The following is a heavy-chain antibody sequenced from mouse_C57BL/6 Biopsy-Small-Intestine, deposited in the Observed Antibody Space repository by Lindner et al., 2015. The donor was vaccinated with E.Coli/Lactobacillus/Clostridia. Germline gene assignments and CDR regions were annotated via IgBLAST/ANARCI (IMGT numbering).Heavy chain of an antibody. D-gene: IGHD4-1*01. CDR3: ARGTGRGLDY. J-gene: IGHJ2*01. V-gene: IGHV5-17*01. CDR2: ISSDISTI. CDR1: GFTFSDYG. Sequence: QLQESGGGLVKPGGSLKLSCAASGFTFSDYGMHWVRQAPEKGLEWVAYISSDISTINYADTVKGRFTISRDNAKNTLFLQMTSLRSEDTAMYYCARGTGRGLDYWGQGTTLTVSS.